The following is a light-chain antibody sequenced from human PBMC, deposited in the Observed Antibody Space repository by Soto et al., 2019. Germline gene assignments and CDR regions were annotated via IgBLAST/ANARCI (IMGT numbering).Light chain of an antibody. Sequence: QSVLTQPPSVSGAPGQRVTISCTGSSSNIGAGYDVHWYQQLPGTAPKLLIYGNTNRPSGVPDRFSGSKSGTSASLAITGLQAEAEAEYYCQSYYSSLSGSGVFGTGTKLTVL. CDR3: QSYYSSLSGSGV. CDR1: SSNIGAGYD. CDR2: GNT. V-gene: IGLV1-40*01. J-gene: IGLJ1*01.